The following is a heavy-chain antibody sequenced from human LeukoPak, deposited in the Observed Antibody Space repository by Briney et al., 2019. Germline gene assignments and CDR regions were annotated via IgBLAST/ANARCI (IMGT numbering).Heavy chain of an antibody. V-gene: IGHV5-51*01. J-gene: IGHJ4*02. CDR2: IYPGDSDT. Sequence: EAPLQISRKGSGSIFTSYWIGRARRLPGKGLEWMSNIYPGDSDTTYSPSFQGQVTISADKSISTAYLQWSSLKASDTAVYYCARHTPYDILAGYYPHYFDYWGQGTLVTVSS. D-gene: IGHD3-9*01. CDR3: ARHTPYDILAGYYPHYFDY. CDR1: GSIFTSYW.